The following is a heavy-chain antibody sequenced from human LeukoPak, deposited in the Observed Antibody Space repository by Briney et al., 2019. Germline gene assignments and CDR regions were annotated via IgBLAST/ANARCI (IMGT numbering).Heavy chain of an antibody. CDR3: ARVITAASFYMDV. CDR1: GYSFTSYW. J-gene: IGHJ6*03. V-gene: IGHV5-51*01. CDR2: IYPGDSDT. D-gene: IGHD6-13*01. Sequence: GESLKICCEGSGYSFTSYWIGWVRQMPGKGLEWMGIIYPGDSDTRYSPSFQGQVTISADKSISTAYLQWSSLKASDTAMYYCARVITAASFYMDVWGKGTTVTVSS.